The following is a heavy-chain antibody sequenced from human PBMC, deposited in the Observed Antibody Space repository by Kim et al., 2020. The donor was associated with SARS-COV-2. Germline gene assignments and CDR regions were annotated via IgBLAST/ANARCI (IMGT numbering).Heavy chain of an antibody. V-gene: IGHV3-30-3*01. CDR3: AGDIEQGVVPTFDY. D-gene: IGHD3-3*01. Sequence: GGSLRLSCAASGFTFSSYAMHWVRQAPGKGLEWVAVISYDGSNKYYADSVKGRFTISRDNSKNTLYLQMNSLRAEYAAVYYCAGDIEQGVVPTFDYWGQGTLVTVSS. CDR1: GFTFSSYA. CDR2: ISYDGSNK. J-gene: IGHJ4*02.